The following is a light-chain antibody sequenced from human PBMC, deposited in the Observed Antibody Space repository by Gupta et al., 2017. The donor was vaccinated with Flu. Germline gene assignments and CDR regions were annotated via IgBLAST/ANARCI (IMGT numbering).Light chain of an antibody. CDR3: YSYATSSLSGV. V-gene: IGLV2-23*01. J-gene: IGLJ3*02. CDR2: EDT. CDR1: GGDGGI. Sequence: PAKPTTTSATVTGGDGGILRVPPPPDKAPNFMIYEDTKRPSGVSHRFSDSESGTTASLTISGLQAEDEADDYFYSYATSSLSGVFGGGTKVTVL.